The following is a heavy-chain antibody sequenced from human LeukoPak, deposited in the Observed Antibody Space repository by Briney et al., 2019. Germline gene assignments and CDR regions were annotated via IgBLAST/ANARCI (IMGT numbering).Heavy chain of an antibody. CDR1: GFTFSDYS. Sequence: GGSLRLSCAASGFTFSDYSMNWVRQAPGKGLEWVSYISGTYNTIYYADSLKGRFTISSDNAKNSLYLQMNSLRAEDTAVYYCARGLTPDYWGQGTPVTVSS. J-gene: IGHJ4*02. D-gene: IGHD3-9*01. V-gene: IGHV3-48*01. CDR3: ARGLTPDY. CDR2: ISGTYNTI.